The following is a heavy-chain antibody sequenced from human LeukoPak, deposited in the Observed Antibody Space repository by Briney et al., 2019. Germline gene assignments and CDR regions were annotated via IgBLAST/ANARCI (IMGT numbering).Heavy chain of an antibody. CDR2: INWNGGST. J-gene: IGHJ4*02. CDR3: ARAGVYSYADLELYYFDY. D-gene: IGHD5-18*01. CDR1: GFTFDDYG. V-gene: IGHV3-20*04. Sequence: PGGSLRLSCAASGFTFDDYGMSWVRQAPGKGLEWVSGINWNGGSTGYADSVKGRFTISRDNAKNSLYLQMNSLRAEDSALYYCARAGVYSYADLELYYFDYWGQGTLVTVSS.